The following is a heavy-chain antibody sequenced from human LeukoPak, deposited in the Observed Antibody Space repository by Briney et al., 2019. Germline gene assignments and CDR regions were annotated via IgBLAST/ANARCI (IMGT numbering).Heavy chain of an antibody. V-gene: IGHV3-23*01. CDR3: AKDLGGLYSGYYDI. D-gene: IGHD5-12*01. J-gene: IGHJ3*02. CDR1: GFTFSSYA. CDR2: ISGSGGST. Sequence: PGGSLRLSCAASGFTFSSYAMSWVRQAPGKGLEWVSAISGSGGSTYYADSVKGRFTISRDNSRSTLYLQMNSLRAEDTAVYYCAKDLGGLYSGYYDIWGQGTMVTVSS.